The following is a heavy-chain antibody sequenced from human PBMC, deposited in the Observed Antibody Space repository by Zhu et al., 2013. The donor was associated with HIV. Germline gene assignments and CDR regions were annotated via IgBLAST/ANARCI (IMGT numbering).Heavy chain of an antibody. CDR1: GGTFSRNV. V-gene: IGHV1-69*01. D-gene: IGHD2-15*01. CDR3: ARGLKSGGNTDPRPWHWGVGGAYGKGLYDEKPNSSLFYYMDV. Sequence: VQLEQSGAEVGRPGSSVKVSCKASGGTFSRNVVTWVRQAPGRGLEWMGGIIPTSGATNYAQKFQGRVTITADASTTTSYLELTSLTSDDTAVYYCARGLKSGGNTDPRPWHWGVGGAYGKGLYDEKPNSSLFYYMDVWGKGTAVTVSS. J-gene: IGHJ6*03. CDR2: IIPTSGAT.